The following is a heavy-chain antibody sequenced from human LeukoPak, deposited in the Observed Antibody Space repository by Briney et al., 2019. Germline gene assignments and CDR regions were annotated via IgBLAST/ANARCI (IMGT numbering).Heavy chain of an antibody. CDR3: ARHLGSPITIFGVVITWFDP. D-gene: IGHD3-3*01. CDR2: IYYSGST. CDR1: GGSISSSSYY. J-gene: IGHJ5*02. V-gene: IGHV4-39*01. Sequence: SETLSLTCTVSGGSISSSSYYWGWIRQPPGKGLEWVGSIYYSGSTYYNPSLKSRVTISVDTSKNQFSLKLSSVTAADTAVYYCARHLGSPITIFGVVITWFDPWGQGTLVTVSS.